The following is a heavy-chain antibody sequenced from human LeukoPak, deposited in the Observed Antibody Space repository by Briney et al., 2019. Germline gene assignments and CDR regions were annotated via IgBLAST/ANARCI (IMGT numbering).Heavy chain of an antibody. J-gene: IGHJ4*02. D-gene: IGHD3-10*01. Sequence: GGSPRLSCAASGFTFSNYVMHWVRQAPGKGLEWVSYISSSSTTIYYADSVKGRFTISRDNAKNSLYLQMNSLRVEDTAVYYCARDSYGSADYWGQGTLVTVSS. CDR1: GFTFSNYV. V-gene: IGHV3-48*01. CDR3: ARDSYGSADY. CDR2: ISSSSTTI.